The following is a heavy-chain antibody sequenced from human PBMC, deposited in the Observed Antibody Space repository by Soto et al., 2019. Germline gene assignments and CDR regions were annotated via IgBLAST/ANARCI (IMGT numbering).Heavy chain of an antibody. CDR3: AKDSWGIAANRGYYGMDV. J-gene: IGHJ6*02. CDR1: GFTFSSYA. V-gene: IGHV3-23*01. Sequence: GGSLRLSCAASGFTFSSYAMSWVRQTPGKGLEWVSAISGSGGSTYYADSVKGRFTISRDNSKDTLYLQMNSLRAEDTAVYYCAKDSWGIAANRGYYGMDVWGQGTTVTVSS. D-gene: IGHD6-25*01. CDR2: ISGSGGST.